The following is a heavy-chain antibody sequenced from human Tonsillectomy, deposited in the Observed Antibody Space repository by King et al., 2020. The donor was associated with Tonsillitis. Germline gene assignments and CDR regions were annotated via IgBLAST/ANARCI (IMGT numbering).Heavy chain of an antibody. CDR3: ARVLGPRGQYYFDH. J-gene: IGHJ4*02. CDR2: INTNTGNP. CDR1: GYTFTNYA. V-gene: IGHV7-4-1*02. Sequence: VQLVESGSELKKPGASVKVSCKASGYTFTNYAINWVRQAPGQGLEWMGWINTNTGNPTYAQGFTGRFVFSLDTSVSTAYLQISSLKAEDTAVYYCARVLGPRGQYYFDHWGQGTLVTVSS.